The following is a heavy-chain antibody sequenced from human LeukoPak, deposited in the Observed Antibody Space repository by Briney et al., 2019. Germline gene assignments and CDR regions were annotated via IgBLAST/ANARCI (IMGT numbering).Heavy chain of an antibody. CDR3: ARGADIVVVPAAYGGWFDP. D-gene: IGHD2-2*01. V-gene: IGHV1-2*02. Sequence: GASVKVSCKASGYTFTGYYMHWVRQAPGQGLEWMGWINPNSGGTNYAQKFQGRVTMTRDTSISTAYMELSRLRSDDTAVYYCARGADIVVVPAAYGGWFDPWGQGTLVTVSP. CDR1: GYTFTGYY. J-gene: IGHJ5*02. CDR2: INPNSGGT.